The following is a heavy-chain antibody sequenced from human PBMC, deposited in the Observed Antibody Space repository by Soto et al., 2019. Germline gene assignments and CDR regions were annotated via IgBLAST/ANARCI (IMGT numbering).Heavy chain of an antibody. J-gene: IGHJ4*02. Sequence: EVQLVESGGVVVQFGGSLRLSCAASGFTFDEYAMHWVRQAPGKGLEWVSLITRDGATTYYADSVKGRFTISRDNIKKVLYLQMHRLRPDDTACDYCANEGCYNDSWFVYSDYWGQGTLVTVSS. CDR3: ANEGCYNDSWFVYSDY. D-gene: IGHD6-13*01. CDR1: GFTFDEYA. V-gene: IGHV3-43D*04. CDR2: ITRDGATT.